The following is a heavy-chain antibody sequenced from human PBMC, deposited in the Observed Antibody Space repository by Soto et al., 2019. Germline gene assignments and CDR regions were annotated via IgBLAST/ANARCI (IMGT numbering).Heavy chain of an antibody. Sequence: PSETLSLTCTVSGGSISSGGYYWSWIRQHPGKGLEWIGYIYYSGSTYYNPSLKSRVTISVDTSKNQFSLKLSSVTAADTAVYYCARDGDSYGTIDYWGHGTLVTVSS. CDR1: GGSISSGGYY. CDR3: ARDGDSYGTIDY. D-gene: IGHD5-18*01. V-gene: IGHV4-31*03. CDR2: IYYSGST. J-gene: IGHJ4*01.